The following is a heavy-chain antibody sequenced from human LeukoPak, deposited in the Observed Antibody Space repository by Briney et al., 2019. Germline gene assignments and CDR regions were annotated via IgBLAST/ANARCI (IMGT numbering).Heavy chain of an antibody. CDR3: ARGGGYYDSSGYPTQRYYFDY. CDR1: GGSISSGGYS. D-gene: IGHD3-22*01. V-gene: IGHV4-30-2*01. J-gene: IGHJ4*02. CDR2: IYHSGST. Sequence: TTSETLSLTCAVSGGSISSGGYSWSWIRQPPGKGLEWIGYIYHSGSTYYNPSLKSRVTISVDRSKNQFSLKLSSVTAANTAVYYCARGGGYYDSSGYPTQRYYFDYWGQGTLVTVSS.